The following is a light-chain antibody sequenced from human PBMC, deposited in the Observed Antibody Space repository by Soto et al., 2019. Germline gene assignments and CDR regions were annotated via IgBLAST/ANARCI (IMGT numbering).Light chain of an antibody. V-gene: IGKV3-20*01. CDR3: QQYGSSPWT. J-gene: IGKJ1*01. CDR2: GAS. Sequence: EIVLTQSPGTLSLSPGERATLSCRVSQSVSSSFLAWYQQKPGQAPRLHIYGASSRATGIPDRFSGSGSGTDFTLTISRLEPEDFAVYYCQQYGSSPWTFGQGTKVEIK. CDR1: QSVSSSF.